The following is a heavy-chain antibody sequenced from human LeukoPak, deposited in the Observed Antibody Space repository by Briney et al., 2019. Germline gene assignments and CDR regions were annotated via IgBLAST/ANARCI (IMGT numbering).Heavy chain of an antibody. D-gene: IGHD3-16*01. CDR1: GFTVSSNY. CDR2: IYSGGST. Sequence: GGSLRLSCAASGFTVSSNYMSWVRQAPGKGLEWVSVIYSGGSTYYADSVKGRFTISRDNSKNTLYLQVNSLRAEDTAVYYCARTMMGDYFDYWGQGTLVTVSS. CDR3: ARTMMGDYFDY. V-gene: IGHV3-53*01. J-gene: IGHJ4*02.